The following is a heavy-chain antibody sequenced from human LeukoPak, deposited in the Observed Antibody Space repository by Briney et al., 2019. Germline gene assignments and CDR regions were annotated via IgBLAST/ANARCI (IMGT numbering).Heavy chain of an antibody. CDR2: INPNSGGT. D-gene: IGHD6-19*01. J-gene: IGHJ4*02. CDR3: AREWQVAGRVVSPFDY. CDR1: GYTFTGYY. V-gene: IGHV1-2*02. Sequence: ASVKVSCKASGYTFTGYYMHWARQAPGQGLEWMGWINPNSGGTNYAQKFQGRVTMTRDMSTSTVYMELSSLRSEDTAVYYCAREWQVAGRVVSPFDYWGQGTLVTVSS.